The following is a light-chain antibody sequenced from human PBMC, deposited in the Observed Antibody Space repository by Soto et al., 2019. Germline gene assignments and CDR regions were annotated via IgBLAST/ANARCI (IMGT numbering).Light chain of an antibody. CDR1: SSDVGSYNL. J-gene: IGLJ2*01. CDR2: EGS. Sequence: QSVLTQPASVSGSPGQSITISCTGTSSDVGSYNLVSWYQQHPGKAPKLMIYEGSKRPSGVSNRVSGSKSGNTASLTISGLQAEDEDDYYCCSYAGSSTLVFGGGTKLTVL. CDR3: CSYAGSSTLV. V-gene: IGLV2-23*01.